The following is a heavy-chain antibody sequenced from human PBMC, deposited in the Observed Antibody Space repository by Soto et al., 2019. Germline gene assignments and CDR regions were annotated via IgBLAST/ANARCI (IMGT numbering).Heavy chain of an antibody. Sequence: RRLSCAASGFTFSTYSMNWVRQAPGKGLEWVSSLSSSSSYIYYADSVKGRFTISRDNAENSLYLQMNSLRAEDTAVYYCARDYYDSSGTQIMDVWGQGTTVTVSS. D-gene: IGHD3-22*01. V-gene: IGHV3-21*01. CDR2: LSSSSSYI. CDR1: GFTFSTYS. CDR3: ARDYYDSSGTQIMDV. J-gene: IGHJ6*02.